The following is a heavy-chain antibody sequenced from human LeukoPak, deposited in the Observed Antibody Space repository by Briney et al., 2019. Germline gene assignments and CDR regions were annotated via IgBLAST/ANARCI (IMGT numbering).Heavy chain of an antibody. V-gene: IGHV3-30*02. D-gene: IGHD3-10*01. J-gene: IGHJ6*03. CDR1: GFTFSRHG. Sequence: GGSLRLSCAASGFTFSRHGMHWVRQAPGKGLEWVSFIRHDGSNKCYADSVKGRFTISRDNSKNTLYLQMNSLRAEDTAVYYCAKDSGSYNYYYYMDVWGKGTTVTMSS. CDR2: IRHDGSNK. CDR3: AKDSGSYNYYYYMDV.